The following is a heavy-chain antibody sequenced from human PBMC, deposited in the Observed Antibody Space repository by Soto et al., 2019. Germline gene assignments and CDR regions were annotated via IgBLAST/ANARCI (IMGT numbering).Heavy chain of an antibody. CDR3: ATDTVVTAAGENWLDP. J-gene: IGHJ5*02. Sequence: ASVKVSCKASGYTFTGYYMHWVRQAPGQGLEWMGWINPNSGGTNYAQKFQGRVTMTRDTSISTAYMELSRLRSDDTAVYYCATDTVVTAAGENWLDPWGQGTLVTVYS. D-gene: IGHD2-2*01. V-gene: IGHV1-2*02. CDR2: INPNSGGT. CDR1: GYTFTGYY.